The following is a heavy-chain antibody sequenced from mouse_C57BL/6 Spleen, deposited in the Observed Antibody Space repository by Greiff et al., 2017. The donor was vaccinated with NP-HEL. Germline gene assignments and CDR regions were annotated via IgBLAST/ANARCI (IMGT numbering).Heavy chain of an antibody. CDR2: IDPSDSYT. CDR1: GYTFTSYW. D-gene: IGHD4-1*01. CDR3: ASNLGDY. J-gene: IGHJ2*01. V-gene: IGHV1-59*01. Sequence: QVQLQQPGAELVRPGTSVKLSCKASGYTFTSYWMHWVKQRPGQGLEWIGVIDPSDSYTNYNQKFKGKATLTVDTSSSTAYMQLSSLTSEDSAVYYCASNLGDYWGQGTTLTVSS.